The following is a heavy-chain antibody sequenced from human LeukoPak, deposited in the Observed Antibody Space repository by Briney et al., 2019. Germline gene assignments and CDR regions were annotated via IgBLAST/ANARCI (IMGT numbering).Heavy chain of an antibody. J-gene: IGHJ6*02. Sequence: GGSLRLFCAASGFTFSSYEMNWLRQAPGKGLEWVSYISCSGSTIYYADSVKGRFTISRDNANNSLYLQRNSLSAEDTAVYYCARRGAYYYYGMDVWGQGTTVTDSS. V-gene: IGHV3-48*03. D-gene: IGHD3-10*01. CDR2: ISCSGSTI. CDR3: ARRGAYYYYGMDV. CDR1: GFTFSSYE.